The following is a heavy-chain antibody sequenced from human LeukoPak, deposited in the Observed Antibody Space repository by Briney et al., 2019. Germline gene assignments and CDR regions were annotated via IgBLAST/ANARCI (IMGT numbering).Heavy chain of an antibody. Sequence: GGSLRLSCAASGFTFDDYGMSWVRQAPGKGLEWVSGINWNGGSTGYADSVKGRFTFSRDNSKSTLFLQMNSLRAEDTAVYYCARAPFRMTTDGLDIWGQGAMVTVSS. V-gene: IGHV3-20*04. D-gene: IGHD4-17*01. CDR3: ARAPFRMTTDGLDI. CDR2: INWNGGST. CDR1: GFTFDDYG. J-gene: IGHJ3*02.